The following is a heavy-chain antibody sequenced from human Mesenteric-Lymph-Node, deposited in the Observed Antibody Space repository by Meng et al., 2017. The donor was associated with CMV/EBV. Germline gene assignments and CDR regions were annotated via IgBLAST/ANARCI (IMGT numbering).Heavy chain of an antibody. J-gene: IGHJ4*02. V-gene: IGHV1-2*02. Sequence: SGYTFTGYYMHWVRQAPGQGLEWMGWINPNSGGTNYAQKFQGRVTMTRDTSISTAYMELSRLRSDDTAVYYCAKDAGSFLDYYFDYWGQGTLVTVSS. CDR3: AKDAGSFLDYYFDY. CDR1: GYTFTGYY. CDR2: INPNSGGT. D-gene: IGHD1-26*01.